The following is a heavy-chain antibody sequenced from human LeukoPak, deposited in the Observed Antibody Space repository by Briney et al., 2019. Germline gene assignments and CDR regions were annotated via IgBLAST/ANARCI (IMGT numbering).Heavy chain of an antibody. Sequence: ASVKVSCKASGCSFTSYYMHWVRQAPGQGLEWMGFINPSGSSAAYAQKFQGRLTTTRDMFTSTDYMELTSLTSDDTAVYYCARDNSVGETAWWFDPWGQGTLVTVSS. CDR1: GCSFTSYY. CDR2: INPSGSSA. V-gene: IGHV1-46*01. J-gene: IGHJ5*02. CDR3: ARDNSVGETAWWFDP. D-gene: IGHD1-26*01.